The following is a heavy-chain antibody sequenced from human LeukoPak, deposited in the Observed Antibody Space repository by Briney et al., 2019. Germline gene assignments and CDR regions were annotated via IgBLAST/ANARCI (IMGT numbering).Heavy chain of an antibody. J-gene: IGHJ6*02. CDR2: IKEDGSET. V-gene: IGHV3-7*01. CDR3: ARGHYGMDV. Sequence: GSLRLSCAASGFTFSSYWMTWVRQAPGKGLEWVANIKEDGSETYYADSVKGRSTISRDYAKNSLYLQMNSLRAEDTAVYYCARGHYGMDVWGQGTTVTVS. CDR1: GFTFSSYW.